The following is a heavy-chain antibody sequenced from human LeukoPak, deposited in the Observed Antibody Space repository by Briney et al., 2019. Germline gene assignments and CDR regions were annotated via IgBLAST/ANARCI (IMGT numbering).Heavy chain of an antibody. D-gene: IGHD3-10*01. CDR1: GGTFSSYA. J-gene: IGHJ4*02. CDR2: IIPISGTA. CDR3: ARSTGKYYYGSGSFLLYYFDY. V-gene: IGHV1-69*06. Sequence: GSSVKVSCKASGGTFSSYAISWVRQAPGQGLEWMGGIIPISGTANYAQKFQGRVTITADKSTRTAYMELSSLRSEDTAVYYCARSTGKYYYGSGSFLLYYFDYWGQGTLVTVSS.